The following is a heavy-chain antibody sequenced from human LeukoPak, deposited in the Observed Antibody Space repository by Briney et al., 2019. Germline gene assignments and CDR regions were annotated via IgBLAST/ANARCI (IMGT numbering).Heavy chain of an antibody. D-gene: IGHD5-18*01. V-gene: IGHV3-23*01. CDR2: ISGSGGST. CDR1: GFTFSSYA. J-gene: IGHJ4*02. CDR3: AKDLRTGYSYGRYYFDY. Sequence: GGSLRLSCAASGFTFSSYAVSWVRQAPGEGLEWVSAISGSGGSTYYADSVKGRFTISRDNSKNTLYLQMNSLRAEDTAVYYCAKDLRTGYSYGRYYFDYWGQGTLVTVSS.